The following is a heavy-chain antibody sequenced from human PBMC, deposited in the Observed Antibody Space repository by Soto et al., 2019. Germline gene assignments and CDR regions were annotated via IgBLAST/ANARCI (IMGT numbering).Heavy chain of an antibody. CDR2: IYYSGST. J-gene: IGHJ4*02. Sequence: SETLSLICTVSGGSISSYYWSWIRQPPGKGLEWIGYIYYSGSTNYNPSLKSRVTISVDTSQNQFSLKLSSMTAADTAVYYCARSYGRYFDYWGQGTLVTVSS. CDR1: GGSISSYY. CDR3: ARSYGRYFDY. V-gene: IGHV4-59*08. D-gene: IGHD1-26*01.